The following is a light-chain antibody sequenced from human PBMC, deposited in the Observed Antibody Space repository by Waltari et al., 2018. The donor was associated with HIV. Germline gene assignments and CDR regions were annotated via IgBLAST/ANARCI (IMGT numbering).Light chain of an antibody. CDR2: GAS. CDR1: QTVDNNY. J-gene: IGKJ5*01. Sequence: DIVLTQSLGTLSLSPGERVILSCRASQTVDNNYLAWYQQKPGQAPRLLIXGASNXAPXISDRFSGSGSETDFTLTVSRLEPEDFXVYYCQQYGHLPITFGQGTRLEIK. CDR3: QQYGHLPIT. V-gene: IGKV3-20*01.